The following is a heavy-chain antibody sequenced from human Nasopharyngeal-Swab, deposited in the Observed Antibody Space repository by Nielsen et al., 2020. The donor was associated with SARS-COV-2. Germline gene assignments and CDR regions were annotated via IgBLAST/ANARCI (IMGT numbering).Heavy chain of an antibody. Sequence: GGSLRLSCAASGFTFSSYAMHWVRQAPGKGLEWVAVISYDGSNKYYADSVKGRFTISRDNSKNTLYLQMNSLRAEDTAVYYCASAATPSTSCCQGGIDYWGQGTLVTVSS. V-gene: IGHV3-30-3*01. CDR2: ISYDGSNK. J-gene: IGHJ4*02. CDR3: ASAATPSTSCCQGGIDY. CDR1: GFTFSSYA. D-gene: IGHD2-2*01.